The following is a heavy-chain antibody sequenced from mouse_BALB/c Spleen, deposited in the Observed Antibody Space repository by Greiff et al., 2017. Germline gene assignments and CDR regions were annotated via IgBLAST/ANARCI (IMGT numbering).Heavy chain of an antibody. D-gene: IGHD1-1*01. CDR3: ARVYYYGSSYLYYAMDY. Sequence: EVQLVESGGGLVKPGGSLKLSCAASGFTFSSYAMSWVRQSPEKRLEWVAEISSGGSYTYYPDTVTGRFTISRDNAKNTLYLEMSSLRSEDTAMYYCARVYYYGSSYLYYAMDYWGQGTSVTVSS. CDR1: GFTFSSYA. CDR2: ISSGGSYT. V-gene: IGHV5-9-4*01. J-gene: IGHJ4*01.